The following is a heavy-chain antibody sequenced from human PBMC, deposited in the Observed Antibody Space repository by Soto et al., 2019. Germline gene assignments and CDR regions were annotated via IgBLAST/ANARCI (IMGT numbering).Heavy chain of an antibody. D-gene: IGHD3-22*01. CDR3: ARNYYEDY. Sequence: QVQLVESGGGVVQPGRSLRLSCAASGFTFSSYPMHWVRQAPGKGLEWLAVISSDGTNKNYADCVKGRFTISRDNSENTLFLQVNSLPSEDSAVYFCARNYYEDYWGQGTLVSVSS. CDR2: ISSDGTNK. J-gene: IGHJ4*02. V-gene: IGHV3-30-3*01. CDR1: GFTFSSYP.